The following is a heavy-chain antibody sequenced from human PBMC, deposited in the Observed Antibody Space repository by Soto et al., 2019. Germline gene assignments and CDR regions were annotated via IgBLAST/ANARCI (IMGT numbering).Heavy chain of an antibody. V-gene: IGHV1-69*12. J-gene: IGHJ2*01. Sequence: QVQLVQSGAEVKKPGSSVKVSCKASGGTFSNYPISWVRQAPGQGLEWMGGIIPIFGTVNYAQKFQGRFTLTADESTSTAYMELSSLRSEDTAVYYCARGNHRWLQLWYFDLWGRGTLVTVSS. CDR3: ARGNHRWLQLWYFDL. D-gene: IGHD5-12*01. CDR1: GGTFSNYP. CDR2: IIPIFGTV.